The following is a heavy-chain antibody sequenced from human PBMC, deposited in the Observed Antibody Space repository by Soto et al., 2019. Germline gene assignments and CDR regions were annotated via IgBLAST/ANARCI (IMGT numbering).Heavy chain of an antibody. CDR1: GGSISSSSYY. CDR3: ARPFDTGRAVAGGGFDP. D-gene: IGHD6-19*01. Sequence: SETLSLTCTVSGGSISSSSYYWGWILQPPGKGLEWIGSIYYSGSTYYNPSLKSRVTISVDTSKNQFSLKLSSVTAADTAVYYCARPFDTGRAVAGGGFDPWGQGTLVTVSS. J-gene: IGHJ5*02. CDR2: IYYSGST. V-gene: IGHV4-39*01.